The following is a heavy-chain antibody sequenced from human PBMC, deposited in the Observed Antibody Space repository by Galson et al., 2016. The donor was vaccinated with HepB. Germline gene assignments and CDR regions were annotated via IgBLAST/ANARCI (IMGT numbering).Heavy chain of an antibody. J-gene: IGHJ4*02. CDR1: GFTFSTKA. CDR2: ISDSDNTA. CDR3: AIQHATAWYSCLVY. Sequence: SLRLSCAASGFTFSTKAMNWVRQAPGKGLEWVSGISDSDNTASYADSVKGRFTISRDNSKNTLYLQMNSLRADDTAIYYCAIQHATAWYSCLVYWGQGLLVTVSS. V-gene: IGHV3-23*01. D-gene: IGHD2-15*01.